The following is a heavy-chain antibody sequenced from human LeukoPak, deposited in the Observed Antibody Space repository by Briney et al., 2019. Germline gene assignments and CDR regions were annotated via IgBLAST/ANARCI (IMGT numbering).Heavy chain of an antibody. Sequence: GGSLRLSCAASGFTVSSNYMSWVRQVPGKGLEWVSVIYSGGSTYYADSVKGRFTISRDNSKNTLYLQMNSLRAEDTAVYYCARDHRVHYFDYWGQGTLVTVSS. CDR2: IYSGGST. CDR3: ARDHRVHYFDY. D-gene: IGHD1-14*01. V-gene: IGHV3-53*01. J-gene: IGHJ4*02. CDR1: GFTVSSNY.